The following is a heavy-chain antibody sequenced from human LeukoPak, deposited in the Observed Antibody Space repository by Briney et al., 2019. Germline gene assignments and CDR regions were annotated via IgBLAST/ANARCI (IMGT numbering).Heavy chain of an antibody. V-gene: IGHV3-23*01. CDR2: ISGSGGGT. J-gene: IGHJ4*02. Sequence: GGSLRLSCAASGFTFSTYAMSWVRQAAGKGLEWVSLISGSGGGTYYADSVKGRFTISRDNSKNTLYLQLNSLRVEDTAVYYCAKDEGGITMIEPNYYFDYWGQGTLVTVSS. D-gene: IGHD3-22*01. CDR1: GFTFSTYA. CDR3: AKDEGGITMIEPNYYFDY.